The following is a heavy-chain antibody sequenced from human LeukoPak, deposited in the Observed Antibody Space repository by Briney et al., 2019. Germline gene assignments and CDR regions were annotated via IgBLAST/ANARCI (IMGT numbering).Heavy chain of an antibody. V-gene: IGHV4-59*01. CDR1: GGSISSYY. Sequence: SETLSLTCTVSGGSISSYYWSWIRQPPGKGLEWIGYIYYSGSTVYNPSLKSRVSISVDTPKNQFSLKLSSVTAADTAVYYCARGDNYDTSGPLDYWGQGTLVSVSS. CDR3: ARGDNYDTSGPLDY. J-gene: IGHJ4*02. CDR2: IYYSGST. D-gene: IGHD3-22*01.